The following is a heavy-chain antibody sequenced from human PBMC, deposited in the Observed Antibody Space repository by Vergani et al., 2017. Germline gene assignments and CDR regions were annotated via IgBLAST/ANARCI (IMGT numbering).Heavy chain of an antibody. Sequence: EVELVQSGPEMRKPGESLKISCKGSEYSFGNYWIGWVRQMTGKGLEWMGIIYPADSDTRYSPSLQGQVTISADKSISTPFLQWDSLKASDTALYYCARHTTYTDSWGQGTLVTVSS. CDR3: ARHTTYTDS. CDR1: EYSFGNYW. D-gene: IGHD1-1*01. J-gene: IGHJ4*02. CDR2: IYPADSDT. V-gene: IGHV5-51*01.